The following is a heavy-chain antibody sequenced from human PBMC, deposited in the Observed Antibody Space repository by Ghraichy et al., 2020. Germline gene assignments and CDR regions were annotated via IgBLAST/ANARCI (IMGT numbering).Heavy chain of an antibody. D-gene: IGHD3-22*01. Sequence: VSYISSSSSTIYYADSVKGRFTISRDNAKNSLYLQMNSLRDEDTAVYYCARARDSSYDAENWFYPWG. J-gene: IGHJ5*02. V-gene: IGHV3-48*02. CDR2: ISSSSSTI. CDR3: ARARDSSYDAENWFYP.